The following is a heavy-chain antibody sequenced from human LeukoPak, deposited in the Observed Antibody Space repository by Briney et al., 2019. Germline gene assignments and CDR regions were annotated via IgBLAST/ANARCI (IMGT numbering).Heavy chain of an antibody. J-gene: IGHJ6*03. CDR1: GGSISSSSYY. CDR3: ARFYTTSQYGSGYMDV. D-gene: IGHD3-10*01. CDR2: MSYSGST. V-gene: IGHV4-39*01. Sequence: SETLSLTCTVYGGSISSSSYYWGWIRQPPGKGLEWIGSMSYSGSTYYNPSLKSRVTIAVDTSKTQFSLKLSSVTAADTAVYYCARFYTTSQYGSGYMDVWGRGTTVTVSS.